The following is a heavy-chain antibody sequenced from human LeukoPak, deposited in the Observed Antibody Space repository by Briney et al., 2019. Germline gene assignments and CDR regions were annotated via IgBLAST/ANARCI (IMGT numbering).Heavy chain of an antibody. Sequence: SETLSLTCAVYGGSFSGYNWNWIRQSPGRGLEWIAERSHTGTTTYNPSLKSRLSISVDTSKNHFSLKLSSVTAADTAVYYCARREVWGTYRLMYYFDYWGQGSRATVSS. CDR2: RSHTGTT. J-gene: IGHJ4*02. CDR1: GGSFSGYN. V-gene: IGHV4-34*01. CDR3: ARREVWGTYRLMYYFDY. D-gene: IGHD3-16*02.